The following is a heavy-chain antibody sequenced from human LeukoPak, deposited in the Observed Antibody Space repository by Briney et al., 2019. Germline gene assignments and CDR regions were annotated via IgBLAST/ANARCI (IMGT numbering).Heavy chain of an antibody. CDR1: GYTFTGYY. CDR2: INPNSGGT. D-gene: IGHD6-13*01. V-gene: IGHV1-2*02. J-gene: IGHJ4*02. Sequence: ASVKVSCKASGYTFTGYYIHWVRQAPGQGLEWMGWINPNSGGTKYAQKFQGRVTMTRDTSINTAYMALSSLRSDDTAVYYCARGEGSSWFDYWGQGTLVTVSS. CDR3: ARGEGSSWFDY.